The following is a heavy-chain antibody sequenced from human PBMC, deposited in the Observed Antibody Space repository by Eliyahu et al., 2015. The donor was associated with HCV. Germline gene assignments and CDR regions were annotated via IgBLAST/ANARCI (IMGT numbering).Heavy chain of an antibody. J-gene: IGHJ6*02. D-gene: IGHD3-16*01. Sequence: QVRLQESRPGLVKPSETLSLPCTVSGGSMQNLYWTWVRQPAGKGREWGGRGVSIGRSXHNTTLQGRVTMSVXTSKKQFSLTLNSVTAADTAVYYCARDLGVWGSQGSSYHYFFHGMDVWGPGTTVTVSS. CDR3: ARDLGVWGSQGSSYHYFFHGMDV. CDR1: GGSMQNLY. V-gene: IGHV4-4*07. CDR2: GVSIGRS.